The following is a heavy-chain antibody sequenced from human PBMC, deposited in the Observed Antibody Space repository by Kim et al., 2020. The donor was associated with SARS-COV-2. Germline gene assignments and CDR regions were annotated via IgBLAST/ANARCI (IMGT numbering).Heavy chain of an antibody. V-gene: IGHV1-24*01. J-gene: IGHJ4*02. Sequence: YAQKFQGRVTMTEDTSTDTAYMELSSLRAEDTAVYYCATEGYYDSSGPYYWGQGTLVTVSS. CDR3: ATEGYYDSSGPYY. D-gene: IGHD3-22*01.